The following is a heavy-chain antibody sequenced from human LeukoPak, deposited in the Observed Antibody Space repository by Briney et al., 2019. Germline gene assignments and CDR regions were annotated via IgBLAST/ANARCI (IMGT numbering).Heavy chain of an antibody. J-gene: IGHJ4*02. CDR3: ATTPGYSSSWYFDY. V-gene: IGHV1-8*01. CDR2: MNPNSGNT. Sequence: ASVKVSCKASGYTFTSYDINWVRQATGQGLEWMGWMNPNSGNTGYAQKLQGRVTMTEDTSTDTAYMELSSLRSEDTAVYYCATTPGYSSSWYFDYWGQGTLVTVSS. CDR1: GYTFTSYD. D-gene: IGHD6-13*01.